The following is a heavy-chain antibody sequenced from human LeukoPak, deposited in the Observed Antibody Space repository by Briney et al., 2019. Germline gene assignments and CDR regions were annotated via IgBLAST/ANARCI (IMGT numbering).Heavy chain of an antibody. CDR3: AKRGGTGTKYFDS. Sequence: GASLRLSCAASGFTFDTFSMSWVRQAPGKGLEWVSVISGSGGSTYYADSVKGRFTISRDNSKNTLFLQMNGLRAEDTAVYYCAKRGGTGTKYFDSWGQGTLVTVSS. J-gene: IGHJ4*02. V-gene: IGHV3-23*01. D-gene: IGHD1-1*01. CDR1: GFTFDTFS. CDR2: ISGSGGST.